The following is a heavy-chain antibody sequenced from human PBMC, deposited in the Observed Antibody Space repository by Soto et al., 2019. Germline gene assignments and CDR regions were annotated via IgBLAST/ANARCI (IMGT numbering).Heavy chain of an antibody. CDR2: ISAYNGNT. CDR3: AREDATIFGVVNYYYGMDV. V-gene: IGHV1-18*01. J-gene: IGHJ6*02. CDR1: GYTFTSYG. D-gene: IGHD3-3*01. Sequence: GASVKVSCKASGYTFTSYGISWVRQAPGQGLEWMGWISAYNGNTNYAQKLQGRVIMTTDTSTSTAYMELRSLRSDDTAVYYCAREDATIFGVVNYYYGMDVWGQGTTVTVSS.